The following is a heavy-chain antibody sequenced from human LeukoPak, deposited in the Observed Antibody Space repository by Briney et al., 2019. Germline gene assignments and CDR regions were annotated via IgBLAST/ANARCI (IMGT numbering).Heavy chain of an antibody. V-gene: IGHV1-24*01. D-gene: IGHD3-22*01. CDR1: GYTLTELS. CDR3: ATDPNYYDSSGYRH. Sequence: ASVKVSCKVSGYTLTELSMHWVRQAPGKGLEWMGGFDPEDGETIYAQKFQGRATMTEDTSTDTAYMELSSLRSEDTAVYYCATDPNYYDSSGYRHWGQGTLVTVSS. CDR2: FDPEDGET. J-gene: IGHJ1*01.